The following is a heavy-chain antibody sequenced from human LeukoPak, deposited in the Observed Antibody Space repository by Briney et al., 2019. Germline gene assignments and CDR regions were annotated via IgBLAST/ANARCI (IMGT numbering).Heavy chain of an antibody. CDR2: ISGSGSGT. Sequence: PGGSLRLSCAASGFIFSSYAMSWVRQVPGKGLEWVSTISGSGSGTYYAGSVKGRFTISRDNSEDTLYLQMNSLRAEDTAVYYCAKGCGNGCYSSFDCWGQGTLVTVSS. CDR1: GFIFSSYA. D-gene: IGHD2-21*02. V-gene: IGHV3-23*01. CDR3: AKGCGNGCYSSFDC. J-gene: IGHJ4*02.